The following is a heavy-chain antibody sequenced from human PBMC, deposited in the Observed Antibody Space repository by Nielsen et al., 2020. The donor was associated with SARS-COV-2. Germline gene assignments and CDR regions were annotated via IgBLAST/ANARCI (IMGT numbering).Heavy chain of an antibody. CDR2: ISAYNGNT. J-gene: IGHJ4*02. V-gene: IGHV1-18*01. CDR3: ARDQEGPWDY. CDR1: GYTFTSYD. Sequence: ASVKVSCKASGYTFTSYDINWVRQATGQGLEWMGWISAYNGNTNYAQKLQGRVTMTTDTSTSTAYMELRSLRSDDTAVYYCARDQEGPWDYWGQGTLVTVSS.